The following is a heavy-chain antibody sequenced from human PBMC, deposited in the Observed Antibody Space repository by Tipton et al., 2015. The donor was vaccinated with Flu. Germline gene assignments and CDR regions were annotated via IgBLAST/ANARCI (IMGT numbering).Heavy chain of an antibody. D-gene: IGHD4-11*01. CDR1: GGSITSSTDY. J-gene: IGHJ5*02. Sequence: TLSLTCTVSGGSITSSTDYWGWIRQPAGKGLEWIGRIYASGSTNYNPSLKSRVTISLDASKKQFSLKLTSVTAADTAVYYCARRVYSNYVSDPKSWFDPWGQGILVTVSS. CDR2: IYASGST. CDR3: ARRVYSNYVSDPKSWFDP. V-gene: IGHV4-61*02.